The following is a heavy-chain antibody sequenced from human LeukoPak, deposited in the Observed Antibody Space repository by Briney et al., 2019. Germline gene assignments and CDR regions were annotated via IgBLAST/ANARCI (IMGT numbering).Heavy chain of an antibody. CDR2: INPSGGST. CDR1: GYTFTSYY. V-gene: IGHV1-46*01. Sequence: AASVKVSCKASGYTFTSYYMHWVRQAPGQGLEWMGIINPSGGSTSYAQKFQGRVTMTRDTSTSTAYMELSSLRSEDTAVYYCARSRSRDALDYWGQGTLVTVSS. CDR3: ARSRSRDALDY. J-gene: IGHJ4*02. D-gene: IGHD5-24*01.